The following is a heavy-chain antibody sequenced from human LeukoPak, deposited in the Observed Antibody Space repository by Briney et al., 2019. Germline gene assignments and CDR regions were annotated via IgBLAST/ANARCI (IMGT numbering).Heavy chain of an antibody. D-gene: IGHD5-18*01. CDR1: GYTFTGYY. CDR3: AREIFVYTAMVIFDY. Sequence: ASVKVSCKASGYTFTGYYMHWVRQAPGQGLEWMGWINPNSGGTNYAQKFQGRVTMTRDTSISTAYMELSRLRSDDTAVYYCAREIFVYTAMVIFDYWGEGPLVTV. J-gene: IGHJ4*02. V-gene: IGHV1-2*02. CDR2: INPNSGGT.